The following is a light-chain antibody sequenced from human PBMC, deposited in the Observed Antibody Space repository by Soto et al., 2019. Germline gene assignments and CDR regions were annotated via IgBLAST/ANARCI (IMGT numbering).Light chain of an antibody. CDR3: QQYKSWPPIT. CDR2: GAS. CDR1: QIISSTY. Sequence: EIVLTQSPGTLSLSPGERATLSCRASQIISSTYLGWYQQKPGQAPRLLIYGASTRATGVPDRFSGTGSGTEFTLTISSLKSEDYGVYYCQQYKSWPPITFGQGTRLEI. J-gene: IGKJ5*01. V-gene: IGKV3-20*01.